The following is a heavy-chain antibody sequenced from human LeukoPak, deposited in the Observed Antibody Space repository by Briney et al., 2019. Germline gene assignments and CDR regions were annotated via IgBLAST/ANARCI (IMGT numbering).Heavy chain of an antibody. J-gene: IGHJ4*02. D-gene: IGHD3-10*01. V-gene: IGHV1-46*01. CDR3: ARDPRGVTHFDY. Sequence: FQGRVTMTRDMSTSTVYMELRSLRSDDTAVYYCARDPRGVTHFDYWGQGTLVTVSS.